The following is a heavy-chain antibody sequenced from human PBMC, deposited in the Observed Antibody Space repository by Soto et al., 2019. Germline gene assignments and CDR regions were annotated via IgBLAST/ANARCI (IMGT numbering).Heavy chain of an antibody. D-gene: IGHD3-9*01. Sequence: PGESLKISCKGSGYSFTSYWISWVRQMPGKGLEWMGRIDPSDSYTNYSPSFQGHVTISADKSISTAYLQWSSLKASDTAMYYCARHTIYDILTGNEKYYYYGMGVWGQGTTVTVSS. V-gene: IGHV5-10-1*01. CDR3: ARHTIYDILTGNEKYYYYGMGV. CDR2: IDPSDSYT. CDR1: GYSFTSYW. J-gene: IGHJ6*02.